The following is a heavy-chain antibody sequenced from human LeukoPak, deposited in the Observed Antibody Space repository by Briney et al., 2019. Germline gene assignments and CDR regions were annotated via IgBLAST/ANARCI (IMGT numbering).Heavy chain of an antibody. CDR3: ARAPYDSSGYYSY. D-gene: IGHD3-22*01. CDR1: GVTFSSYW. V-gene: IGHV3-74*01. Sequence: GGSLRLSCAASGVTFSSYWMHWVRQAPGKGLVWVSRINSDGSSTSYADSVKGRFTISRDNAKNTLYLQMNSLRAEDTAVYYCARAPYDSSGYYSYWGQGTLVTVSS. J-gene: IGHJ4*02. CDR2: INSDGSST.